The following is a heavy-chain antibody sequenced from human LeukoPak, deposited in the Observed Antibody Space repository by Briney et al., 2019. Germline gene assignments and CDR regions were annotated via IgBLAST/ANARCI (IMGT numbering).Heavy chain of an antibody. Sequence: ASVKVSYKASGYTFTSYGISWVRQAPGQGLEWMGWISAYNGNTNYAQKLQGRATMTTDTSTSTAYMELRSLRSDDTAVYYCARDVFSVRPYYFDYWGQGTLVTVSS. V-gene: IGHV1-18*01. CDR3: ARDVFSVRPYYFDY. D-gene: IGHD1-26*01. CDR2: ISAYNGNT. CDR1: GYTFTSYG. J-gene: IGHJ4*02.